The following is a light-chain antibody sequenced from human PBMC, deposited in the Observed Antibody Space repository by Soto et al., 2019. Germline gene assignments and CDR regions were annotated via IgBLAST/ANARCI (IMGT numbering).Light chain of an antibody. J-gene: IGLJ1*01. CDR2: EVS. CDR3: SASTLESALYV. Sequence: QSVLTQPASVSGSPGQSITISCTGTSSDVGGYNYVSWYQQYSGKAPKLMIYEVSNRPSGVSNRFSGSKSGNTASLTISGLQAEYEADYSCSASTLESALYVFGTGTKAPS. V-gene: IGLV2-14*01. CDR1: SSDVGGYNY.